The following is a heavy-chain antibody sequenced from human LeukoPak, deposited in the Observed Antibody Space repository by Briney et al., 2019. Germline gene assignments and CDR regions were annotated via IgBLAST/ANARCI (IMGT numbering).Heavy chain of an antibody. J-gene: IGHJ4*02. D-gene: IGHD3-22*01. V-gene: IGHV3-7*01. Sequence: GGSLRLSCAASGFTFSSYWMSWARQAPGKGLEWVANIKQDGSEKYYVDSVKGRFTISRDNAKNSLYLQMNSLRAEDTAVYYCARAEGTYYYGSSGYYQSYYFDYWGQGTLVTVSS. CDR1: GFTFSSYW. CDR2: IKQDGSEK. CDR3: ARAEGTYYYGSSGYYQSYYFDY.